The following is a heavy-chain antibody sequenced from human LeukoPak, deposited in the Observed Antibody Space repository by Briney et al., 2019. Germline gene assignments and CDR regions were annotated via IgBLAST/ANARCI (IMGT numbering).Heavy chain of an antibody. CDR2: ISHSGGT. CDR1: GGSFRGYY. V-gene: IGHV4-34*01. CDR3: ARTLDTTGYFRNFDY. D-gene: IGHD3-9*01. J-gene: IGHJ4*02. Sequence: PSETLSLTCSIYGGSFRGYYWSWIRQPPGKGLEWIGEISHSGGTNYNPSLKSRVTISGDTSKNQFSLTLSSVTAADTAVYYCARTLDTTGYFRNFDYWGQGSPVTVSS.